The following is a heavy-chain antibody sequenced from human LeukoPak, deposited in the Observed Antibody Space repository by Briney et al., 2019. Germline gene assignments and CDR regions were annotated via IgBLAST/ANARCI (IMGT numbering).Heavy chain of an antibody. D-gene: IGHD3-16*01. CDR2: ISDSGGST. CDR1: GFTFSSYG. CDR3: ARDPPQNYVWGSYEDY. Sequence: PGGSLRLSCAASGFTFSSYGMSWVRQAPGKGLGWVSAISDSGGSTYYADSVKGRFTISRDNAKNSLYLQMNSLRAEDTAVYYCARDPPQNYVWGSYEDYWGQGTLVTVSS. V-gene: IGHV3-23*01. J-gene: IGHJ4*02.